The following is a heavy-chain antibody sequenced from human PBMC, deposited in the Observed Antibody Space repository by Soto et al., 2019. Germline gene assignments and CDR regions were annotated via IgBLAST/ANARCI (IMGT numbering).Heavy chain of an antibody. Sequence: EVQLVESGGGLVQPGRSLRLSCAASGFTFDDYAIHWVRQAPGRGLEWVAGISWNGASIGYADSVKGRFTISRDNAKNYLHLQINSLRSEDTALYYCANLPLYGSGFDCWGQGTLGTVSS. V-gene: IGHV3-9*01. J-gene: IGHJ4*02. CDR2: ISWNGASI. D-gene: IGHD3-10*01. CDR3: ANLPLYGSGFDC. CDR1: GFTFDDYA.